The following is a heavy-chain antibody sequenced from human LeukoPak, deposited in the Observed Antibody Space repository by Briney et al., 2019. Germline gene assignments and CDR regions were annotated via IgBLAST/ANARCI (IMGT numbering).Heavy chain of an antibody. V-gene: IGHV3-30-3*01. CDR2: ISYDGSNK. Sequence: GGSLRLSCAASGFTFSSYWMHWVRQAPGKGLEWVAVISYDGSNKYYADSVKGRFTISRDNSKNTLYLQMNSLRAEDTAVYYCARDHLVTSIVVVPAAPLDYWGQGTLVTVSS. D-gene: IGHD2-2*01. CDR1: GFTFSSYW. CDR3: ARDHLVTSIVVVPAAPLDY. J-gene: IGHJ4*02.